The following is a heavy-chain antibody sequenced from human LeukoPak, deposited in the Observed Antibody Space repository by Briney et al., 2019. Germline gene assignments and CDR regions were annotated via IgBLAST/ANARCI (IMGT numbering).Heavy chain of an antibody. CDR2: ISSSGVST. V-gene: IGHV3-23*01. CDR1: GFTLNNLA. Sequence: GGPLTLSCAASGFTLNNLAMIWVRQAPGGGLEWVSAISSSGVSTYYADSVKGRFTISRDNSQSPLTLQMTSLRAEDTAVDYGAQQLGYCRHSNCDSPHWGQGTLVTVSS. D-gene: IGHD2-15*01. J-gene: IGHJ4*02. CDR3: AQQLGYCRHSNCDSPH.